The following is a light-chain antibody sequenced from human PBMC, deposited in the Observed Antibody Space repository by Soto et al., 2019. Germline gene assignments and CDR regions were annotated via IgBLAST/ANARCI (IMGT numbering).Light chain of an antibody. J-gene: IGLJ1*01. Sequence: QSGLTQPPSVSAAPGQKVTISCSGSSSNIGVNSVSWYQQLPGTATKLLIYDDNKRPSGIPDRFSGSKSGTSATLGITGFQTGDEADYYCASWDSSLTAYVFGTGPQVAVL. CDR2: DDN. CDR3: ASWDSSLTAYV. CDR1: SSNIGVNS. V-gene: IGLV1-51*01.